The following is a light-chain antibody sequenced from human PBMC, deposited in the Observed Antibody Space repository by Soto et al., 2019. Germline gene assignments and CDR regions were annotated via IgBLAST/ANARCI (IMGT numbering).Light chain of an antibody. Sequence: ETVLKQSPGTVSLSPGERATLSCTTSQSVRSNYLAWYQQKPGQAPRLLIYGVFSRATGIPDRFSGSGSGTDFTLTISGLEPEDSAVYYCQHYDGSPRTFGQGTKLEI. CDR2: GVF. V-gene: IGKV3-20*01. CDR3: QHYDGSPRT. J-gene: IGKJ2*01. CDR1: QSVRSNY.